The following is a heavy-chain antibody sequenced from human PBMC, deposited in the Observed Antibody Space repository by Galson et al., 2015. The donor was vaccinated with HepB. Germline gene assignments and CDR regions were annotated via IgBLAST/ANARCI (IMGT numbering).Heavy chain of an antibody. J-gene: IGHJ4*02. D-gene: IGHD2/OR15-2a*01. Sequence: SVKVSCKASGYTFTTYAMHWVRQAPGQRLEWMGWINAGNGNTKYSQKFQGRVTITRDTSASTAYMELSSLRSEDTAVYYCARALDYLQPGGDCFDYWGQGTLATVSS. CDR3: ARALDYLQPGGDCFDY. CDR2: INAGNGNT. V-gene: IGHV1-3*01. CDR1: GYTFTTYA.